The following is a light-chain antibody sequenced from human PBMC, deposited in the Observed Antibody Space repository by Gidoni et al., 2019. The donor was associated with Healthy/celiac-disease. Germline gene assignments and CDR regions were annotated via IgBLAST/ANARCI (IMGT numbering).Light chain of an antibody. Sequence: QSALTQPASGSGSPGPSITISFTGTSSDVGSYNLVSWYQQHPGKAPKLMIYECSKRPSGVSNRFSGSKSGNTASLTISGLQAEDEADYYCCSYAGSSTFVVFGGGTKLTVL. CDR2: ECS. J-gene: IGLJ2*01. V-gene: IGLV2-23*01. CDR1: SSDVGSYNL. CDR3: CSYAGSSTFVV.